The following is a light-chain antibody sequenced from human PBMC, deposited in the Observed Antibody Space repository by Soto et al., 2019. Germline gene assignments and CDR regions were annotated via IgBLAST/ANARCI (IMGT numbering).Light chain of an antibody. J-gene: IGKJ1*01. CDR1: QGISSW. CDR2: GAS. Sequence: DIPMTQSPSTRSGPVCDRSPSICLASQGISSWLAWYQQKPGRAPRLLIYGASTLEGGVPSRFSGSGSGTDFTLTISSLQAEDSATYYCQQDNSFPRTFGQGTKVDI. V-gene: IGKV1-12*01. CDR3: QQDNSFPRT.